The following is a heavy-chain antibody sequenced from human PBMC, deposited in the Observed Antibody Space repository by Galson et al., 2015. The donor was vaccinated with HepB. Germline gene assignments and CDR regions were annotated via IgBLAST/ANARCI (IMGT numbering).Heavy chain of an antibody. D-gene: IGHD6-19*01. CDR2: IVVGSGNT. V-gene: IGHV1-58*02. J-gene: IGHJ4*02. CDR1: GFTFTSSA. Sequence: SVKVSCKASGFTFTSSAMQWVRQARGQRLEWIGWIVVGSGNTNYAQKFQERVTITRDMSTSTAYMELSSLRSEDTAVYYCAAAALRSLKGWAFDYWGQGTLVTVSS. CDR3: AAAALRSLKGWAFDY.